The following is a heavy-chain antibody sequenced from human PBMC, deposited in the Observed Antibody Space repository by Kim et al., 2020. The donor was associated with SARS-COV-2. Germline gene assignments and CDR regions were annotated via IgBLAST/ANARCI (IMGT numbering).Heavy chain of an antibody. D-gene: IGHD6-19*01. V-gene: IGHV3-9*01. J-gene: IGHJ5*02. CDR3: AQDRYSSGWYGWFDP. CDR1: GFTFDDYA. Sequence: GGSLRLSCAASGFTFDDYAMHWVRQAPGKGLEWVSGISWNRGSIGYADSVKGRFTISRDNAKNSLYLQMNSLRAEDTALYYCAQDRYSSGWYGWFDPWGQGTLVTVSS. CDR2: ISWNRGSI.